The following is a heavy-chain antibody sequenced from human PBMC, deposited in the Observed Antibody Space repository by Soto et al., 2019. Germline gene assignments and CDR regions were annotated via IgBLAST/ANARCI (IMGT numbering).Heavy chain of an antibody. V-gene: IGHV5-51*01. CDR3: AIGLYYYDSSGYYYDYYGMDV. D-gene: IGHD3-22*01. CDR1: GYSFTSYW. J-gene: IGHJ6*02. CDR2: IYPGDSDT. Sequence: GESLKISCKGSGYSFTSYWIGWVRQMPGKGLEWMGIIYPGDSDTRYSPSFQGQVTISADKSISTAYLQWSSLKASDTAMYYCAIGLYYYDSSGYYYDYYGMDVWGQGTTVTV.